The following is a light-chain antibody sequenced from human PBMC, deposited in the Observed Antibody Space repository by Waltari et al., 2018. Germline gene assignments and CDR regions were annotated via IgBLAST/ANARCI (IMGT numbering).Light chain of an antibody. CDR2: YVN. Sequence: QSALTQPASVSGSPGQSITISCTGTSSDVGGYPYVSWYQHHPGKAPKLMIHYVNKRPSGVSNRFSGSKSGNTASLTISGLQAEDEADYYCSSYTTTSTFYVFGTGTKVTVL. CDR1: SSDVGGYPY. V-gene: IGLV2-14*03. CDR3: SSYTTTSTFYV. J-gene: IGLJ1*01.